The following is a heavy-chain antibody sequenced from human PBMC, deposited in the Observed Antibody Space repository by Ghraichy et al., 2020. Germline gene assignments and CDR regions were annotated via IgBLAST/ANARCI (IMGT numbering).Heavy chain of an antibody. V-gene: IGHV3-9*01. D-gene: IGHD6-19*01. CDR2: ISWNSDSI. CDR3: ASVADY. J-gene: IGHJ4*02. Sequence: GGSLRLSCAASGFTFDDYAMHWVRQAPGKGLEWVSGISWNSDSIGYADSVKGRFTISRDNAKNSLYLEMNSLRAEDTALYYCASVADYWGQGTLVTVSS. CDR1: GFTFDDYA.